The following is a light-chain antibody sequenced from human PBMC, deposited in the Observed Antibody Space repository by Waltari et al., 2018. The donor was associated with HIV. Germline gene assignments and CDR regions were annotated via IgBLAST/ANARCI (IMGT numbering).Light chain of an antibody. CDR2: EVS. CDR3: ASYTSTSARV. Sequence: QSALTQPASVSGSPGQSITISCTGTSRDVGNYNYLSWFQQHPGKVPKLLIYEVSNRPSGVSYRFSGSKSGNTASLTISGLQAEDEADYYCASYTSTSARVFGGGTKVTVL. V-gene: IGLV2-14*01. CDR1: SRDVGNYNY. J-gene: IGLJ3*02.